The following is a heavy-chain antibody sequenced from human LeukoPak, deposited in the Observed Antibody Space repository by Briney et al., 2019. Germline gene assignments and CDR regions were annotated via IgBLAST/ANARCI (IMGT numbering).Heavy chain of an antibody. Sequence: SETLSLTCTVSGGSISSSSYYWGWIRQPPGKGLEWIGSIYYSGSTYYNPSLKSRVTISVDTSQNHFSLSLRSVTAADTAVYYCTRVYNPDYYYYMDVWGKGTTVTVSS. CDR3: TRVYNPDYYYYMDV. CDR1: GGSISSSSYY. D-gene: IGHD1-14*01. CDR2: IYYSGST. J-gene: IGHJ6*03. V-gene: IGHV4-39*07.